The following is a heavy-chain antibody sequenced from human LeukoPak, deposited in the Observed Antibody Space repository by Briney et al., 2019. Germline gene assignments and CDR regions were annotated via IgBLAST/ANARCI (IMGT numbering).Heavy chain of an antibody. CDR3: ARVYSGYDLPGSLANYYFDY. J-gene: IGHJ4*02. CDR2: FYSGGST. D-gene: IGHD5-12*01. Sequence: RSETLSLTCTVSGGSISSYYWSWIRQHAGKGLEWIGRFYSGGSTDYNPSLKSRVTMSVDTSKNQFSLKLSSVTAADTAVYYCARVYSGYDLPGSLANYYFDYWGQGTLVTVSS. V-gene: IGHV4-4*07. CDR1: GGSISSYY.